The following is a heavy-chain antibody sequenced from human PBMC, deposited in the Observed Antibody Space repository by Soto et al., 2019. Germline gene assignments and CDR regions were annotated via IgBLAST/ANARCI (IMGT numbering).Heavy chain of an antibody. Sequence: QVQLQQWGAGLLKPSETLSLTCAVYGGSFSGYYWSWIRQPPGKGLEWIGEINHSGSTNYNPSLKSRVTISVDTSKNQFSLKLSSVTAADTAVYDCAIGRGIAARRGKSWFDPWGQGTLVTVSS. CDR1: GGSFSGYY. D-gene: IGHD6-6*01. CDR3: AIGRGIAARRGKSWFDP. V-gene: IGHV4-34*01. CDR2: INHSGST. J-gene: IGHJ5*02.